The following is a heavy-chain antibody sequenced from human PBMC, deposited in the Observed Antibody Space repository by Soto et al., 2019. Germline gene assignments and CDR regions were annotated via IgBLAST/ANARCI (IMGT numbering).Heavy chain of an antibody. V-gene: IGHV3-33*01. J-gene: IGHJ4*02. CDR1: GFTFSSYG. CDR3: ARDLKAALDY. D-gene: IGHD6-6*01. Sequence: GXSLRLSCAASGFTFSSYGMHWFRQAPGKGLEWVAVIWYDGSNKYYADSVKGRFTISRDNSKNTLYLQMNSLRAEDTAVYYCARDLKAALDYWGQGTLVTVSS. CDR2: IWYDGSNK.